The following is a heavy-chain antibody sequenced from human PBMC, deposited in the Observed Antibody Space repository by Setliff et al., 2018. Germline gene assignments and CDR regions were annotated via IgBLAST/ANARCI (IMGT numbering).Heavy chain of an antibody. D-gene: IGHD2-15*01. J-gene: IGHJ3*02. CDR1: GGIFNSFS. V-gene: IGHV1-69*06. CDR2: IIPLFETT. CDR3: ATNSGGNTIDAFDI. Sequence: GASVKVSCKASGGIFNSFSITWVRQAPGQGLEWMGRIIPLFETTNYVEKFQGRVTITVDKSTSTAYMELSSLRSEDTAVYYCATNSGGNTIDAFDIWGQGTMVTVSS.